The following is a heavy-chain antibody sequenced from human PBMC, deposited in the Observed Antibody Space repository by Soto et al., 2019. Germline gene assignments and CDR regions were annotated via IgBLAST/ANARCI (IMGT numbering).Heavy chain of an antibody. Sequence: KGLEWIGYIYDSWSTNYNASLKSRVTISVDTSKNQFSLKLSSVTAADTAVYYCASLYFYFQAEDGIRVTVPVSAFLLNRSSDL. CDR3: ASLYFYFQAEDGIRVTVPVSAFLLNRSSDL. V-gene: IGHV4-59*01. D-gene: IGHD3-16*02. J-gene: IGHJ2*01. CDR2: IYDSWST.